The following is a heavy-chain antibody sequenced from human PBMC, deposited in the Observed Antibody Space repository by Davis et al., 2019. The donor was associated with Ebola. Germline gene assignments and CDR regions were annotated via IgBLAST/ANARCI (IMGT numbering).Heavy chain of an antibody. CDR1: GFTFSDHY. CDR3: AREIWNYGYYYYGMDV. D-gene: IGHD1-7*01. Sequence: GESLKISCAASGFTFSDHYMDWVRQAPGKGLEWVGRTRNKANSYTTEYAASVKGRFTISRDDSKNSLYLQMNSLKTEDTAVYYCAREIWNYGYYYYGMDVWGKGTTVTVSS. CDR2: TRNKANSYTT. V-gene: IGHV3-72*01. J-gene: IGHJ6*04.